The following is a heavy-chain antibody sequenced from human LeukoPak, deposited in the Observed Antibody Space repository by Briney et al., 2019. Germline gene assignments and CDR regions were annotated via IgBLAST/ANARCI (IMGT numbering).Heavy chain of an antibody. V-gene: IGHV4-4*07. CDR2: IYSSGST. D-gene: IGHD6-13*01. CDR3: ARARSWGVSPAVTPWDV. CDR1: GGSISSYY. J-gene: IGHJ6*04. Sequence: KPSETLPLTCTVSGGSISSYYWSWIRQSAGKGLEWIGRIYSSGSTNYHPSLKTRVTMSVDTSKNQFSLQLSSVTAADTAVYYCARARSWGVSPAVTPWDVWGKGTTVTVSS.